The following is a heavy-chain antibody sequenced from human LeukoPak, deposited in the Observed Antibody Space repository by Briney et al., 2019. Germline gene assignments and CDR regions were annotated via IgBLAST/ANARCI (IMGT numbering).Heavy chain of an antibody. CDR1: GGSISSYY. D-gene: IGHD6-13*01. Sequence: PSETLSLTRTVSGGSISSYYWSWIRQPAGKGLEWIGRIYTSGSTNYNPSLKSRVTMSVDTSKNQFSLKLSSVTAADTAVYYCARDNWEEQQLVSDYWGQGTLVTVSS. V-gene: IGHV4-4*07. CDR2: IYTSGST. J-gene: IGHJ4*02. CDR3: ARDNWEEQQLVSDY.